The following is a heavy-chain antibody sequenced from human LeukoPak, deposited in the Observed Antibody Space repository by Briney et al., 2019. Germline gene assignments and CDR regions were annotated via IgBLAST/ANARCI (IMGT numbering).Heavy chain of an antibody. CDR3: ARDMAAAGSDY. V-gene: IGHV3-7*01. Sequence: GGSLRLSCAASGFTFSSYGMSWVRQAPGKGLEWVANIKQDGSEKYYVDSVKGRFTISRDNAKNSLYLQMNSLRAEDTAVYYCARDMAAAGSDYWGQGTLVTVSS. CDR1: GFTFSSYG. D-gene: IGHD6-13*01. J-gene: IGHJ4*02. CDR2: IKQDGSEK.